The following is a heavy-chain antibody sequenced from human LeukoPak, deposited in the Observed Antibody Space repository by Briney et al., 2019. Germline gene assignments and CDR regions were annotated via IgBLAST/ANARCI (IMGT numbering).Heavy chain of an antibody. CDR1: GYTFTGYY. Sequence: GASVKVSCKASGYTFTGYYMHWVRQAPGQGLEWMGWINPNSGGTNYAQKFQGRVTMTRDTSISTAYMELSRLRSDDTAVYYCAIPTPDLRFGERGSFDYWGQGTLVTVSS. CDR3: AIPTPDLRFGERGSFDY. CDR2: INPNSGGT. V-gene: IGHV1-2*02. J-gene: IGHJ4*02. D-gene: IGHD3-10*01.